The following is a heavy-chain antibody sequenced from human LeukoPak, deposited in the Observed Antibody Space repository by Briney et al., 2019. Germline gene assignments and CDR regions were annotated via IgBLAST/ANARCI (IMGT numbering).Heavy chain of an antibody. Sequence: ASVKVSCKASGYTFTSYGISWVRQAPGQGLEWMGWISAYNGNTNYAQKLQGRVTMTTDTSTSTAYMELRSLRSDDTAVYYCARVGTGTTPRYYYYMDVWGKGTTVTVPS. V-gene: IGHV1-18*01. D-gene: IGHD1-7*01. CDR3: ARVGTGTTPRYYYYMDV. CDR2: ISAYNGNT. CDR1: GYTFTSYG. J-gene: IGHJ6*03.